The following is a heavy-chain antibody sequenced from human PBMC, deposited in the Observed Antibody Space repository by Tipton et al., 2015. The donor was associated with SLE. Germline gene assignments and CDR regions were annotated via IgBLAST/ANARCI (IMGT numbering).Heavy chain of an antibody. Sequence: TLSLTCTVSGYSISSGYYWGWIRQPPGKGLEWIGSIYHGGSTYYNPSLKSRVTISVDTSKNQFSLKLSSVTAADTAVYYCARGPTGGTNYWGQGTLVTVSS. V-gene: IGHV4-38-2*02. CDR3: ARGPTGGTNY. D-gene: IGHD3-16*01. J-gene: IGHJ4*02. CDR2: IYHGGST. CDR1: GYSISSGYY.